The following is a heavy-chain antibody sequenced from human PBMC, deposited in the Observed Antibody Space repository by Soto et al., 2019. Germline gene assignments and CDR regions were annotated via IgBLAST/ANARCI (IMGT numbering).Heavy chain of an antibody. CDR3: ARGGTLRYFDWLLSANDAFDI. CDR2: INAGNGNT. V-gene: IGHV1-3*01. CDR1: GYTFSSYA. J-gene: IGHJ3*02. Sequence: VVSVKLYCKASGYTFSSYAMHWVRQAPGQRLEWMGWINAGNGNTKYSQKFQGRVTITRDTSASTAYMELSSLRSEDTAVYYCARGGTLRYFDWLLSANDAFDIWGQGTMVTVSS. D-gene: IGHD3-9*01.